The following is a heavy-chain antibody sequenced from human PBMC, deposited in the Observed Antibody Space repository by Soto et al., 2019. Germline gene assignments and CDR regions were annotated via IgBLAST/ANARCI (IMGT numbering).Heavy chain of an antibody. D-gene: IGHD3-16*01. J-gene: IGHJ6*02. CDR3: VRNYGAV. CDR1: GFSVTTNH. Sequence: GGSLRLSCAVSGFSVTTNHMTWVRQAPGKGLEWVSIIYSGGATDYADSVKGRLTISRDNSKNTLHLQINSLRGEDTAIYYCVRNYGAVWGQGTTVTVLL. V-gene: IGHV3-66*01. CDR2: IYSGGAT.